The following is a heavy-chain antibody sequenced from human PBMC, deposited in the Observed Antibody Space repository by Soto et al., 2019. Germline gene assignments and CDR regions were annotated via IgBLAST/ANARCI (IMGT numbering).Heavy chain of an antibody. CDR1: GGSFSGYY. CDR3: ASVGYTYGFGY. CDR2: INHSGST. V-gene: IGHV4-34*01. Sequence: SETLSLTCAASGGSFSGYYWTWIRQPPGKGLDWIGEINHSGSTNYNPSLKSRVTISLDTSKNQFSLNLSSVTAADTAVYYCASVGYTYGFGYWGQGTLVTVSS. J-gene: IGHJ4*02. D-gene: IGHD5-18*01.